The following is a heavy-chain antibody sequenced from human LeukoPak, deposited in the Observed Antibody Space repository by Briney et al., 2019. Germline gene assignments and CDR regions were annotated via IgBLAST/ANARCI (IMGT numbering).Heavy chain of an antibody. CDR2: IYHSGST. Sequence: SETLSLTCTVSGGSISSGGYYWSWIRQPPGKGLEWIGYIYHSGSTYYNPSLKSRVTISVDTSKNQFSLKLSSVTAADTAVYYCARVGLSSSWFYYFDYWGQGTLVTVSS. J-gene: IGHJ4*02. D-gene: IGHD6-13*01. V-gene: IGHV4-30-2*01. CDR1: GGSISSGGYY. CDR3: ARVGLSSSWFYYFDY.